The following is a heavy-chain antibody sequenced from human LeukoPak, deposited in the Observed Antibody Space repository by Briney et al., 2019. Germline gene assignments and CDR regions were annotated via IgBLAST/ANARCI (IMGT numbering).Heavy chain of an antibody. Sequence: SVKVSCKASGGTFSSYAISWVRQAPGQGLEWMGRIIPILGIANYAQKFQGRVTITADKSTSTAYMEPSSLRSEDTAVYYCARDLGPLVPDVWGQGTTVTVSS. CDR1: GGTFSSYA. V-gene: IGHV1-69*04. CDR3: ARDLGPLVPDV. J-gene: IGHJ6*02. D-gene: IGHD2-8*01. CDR2: IIPILGIA.